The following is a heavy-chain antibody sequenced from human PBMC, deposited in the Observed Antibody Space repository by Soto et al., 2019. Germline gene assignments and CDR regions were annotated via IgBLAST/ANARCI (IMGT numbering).Heavy chain of an antibody. Sequence: ASVKGSCKAFGYTFTSYGISWVRRAPGQGLEWMGWISAYNGNTNYAQKLQGRVTMTTDTSTSTAYMELRSLRSDDTAVYYCARDGIAAAVPQDWGQGTLVTVSS. CDR3: ARDGIAAAVPQD. D-gene: IGHD6-13*01. CDR1: GYTFTSYG. V-gene: IGHV1-18*01. J-gene: IGHJ4*02. CDR2: ISAYNGNT.